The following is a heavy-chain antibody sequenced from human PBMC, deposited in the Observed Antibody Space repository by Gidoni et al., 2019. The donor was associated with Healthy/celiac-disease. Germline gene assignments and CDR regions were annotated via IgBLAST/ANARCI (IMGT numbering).Heavy chain of an antibody. CDR2: ISAYNGNT. Sequence: QVQLVQSGAEVKKPGASVKVSCKASGYTFTSYGISWVRQAPGQGLEWMGWISAYNGNTNYAQKLQGRVTMTTDTSTSTAYMELRSLRSDDTAVYYCARDRGIVVVPAAIGIVEGGMDVWGQGTTVTVSS. D-gene: IGHD2-2*01. CDR1: GYTFTSYG. J-gene: IGHJ6*01. V-gene: IGHV1-18*01. CDR3: ARDRGIVVVPAAIGIVEGGMDV.